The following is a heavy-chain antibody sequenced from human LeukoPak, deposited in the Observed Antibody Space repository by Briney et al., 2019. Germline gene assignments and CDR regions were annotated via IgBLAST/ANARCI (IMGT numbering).Heavy chain of an antibody. V-gene: IGHV3-9*03. CDR1: GFKFEDYA. CDR2: ISWNSGSI. CDR3: ARWVAVAGLNFDY. D-gene: IGHD6-19*01. Sequence: GGSLRLSCAASGFKFEDYAMHWVRQAPGKGLEWVSGISWNSGSIGYADSVEGRFTISRDNAKNSLYLQMNSLRAEDMALYYCARWVAVAGLNFDYWGQGTLVTVSS. J-gene: IGHJ4*02.